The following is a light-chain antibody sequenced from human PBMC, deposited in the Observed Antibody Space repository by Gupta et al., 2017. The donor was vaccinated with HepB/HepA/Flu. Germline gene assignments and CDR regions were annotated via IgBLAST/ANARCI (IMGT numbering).Light chain of an antibody. CDR1: QSVSSSY. J-gene: IGKJ4*01. CDR2: GAS. V-gene: IGKV3-20*01. Sequence: EIVLTQSPGTLSLSPGERATLSCRASQSVSSSYLAWYQQKPGQAPRLLIYGASSRATGIPGRCSGSGSGTDFTLTISRLEPEGFAVYYCQQYGNFSLTFGGGTKVEIK. CDR3: QQYGNFSLT.